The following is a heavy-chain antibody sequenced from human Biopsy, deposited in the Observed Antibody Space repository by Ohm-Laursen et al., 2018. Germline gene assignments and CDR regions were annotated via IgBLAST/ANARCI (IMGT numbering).Heavy chain of an antibody. CDR2: INAKTGDT. CDR3: TRGGYYYDSLAYYYWFDP. D-gene: IGHD3-22*01. V-gene: IGHV1-2*02. J-gene: IGHJ5*02. CDR1: GYTFTDYH. Sequence: GASVKASCKASGYTFTDYHVHWVRQAPGQGLEWMGWINAKTGDTNYAQKFQGRVTMTRDTSISTAYVDLSSLRSDDTAAYYYTRGGYYYDSLAYYYWFDPWGQGTLVTVSS.